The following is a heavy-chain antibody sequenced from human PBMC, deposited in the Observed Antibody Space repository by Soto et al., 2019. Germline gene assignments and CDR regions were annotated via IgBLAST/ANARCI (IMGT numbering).Heavy chain of an antibody. CDR1: GFTFSSYA. Sequence: PGGSLRLSCAASGFTFSSYAMSWVRQAPGKGLDWVSTISNSGGSTYYADSVKGRFTISRDNSKDTVYLQMNSLRAEDTAVYYCARLVWNRAADYFDYWGQGTLVTVSS. J-gene: IGHJ4*02. D-gene: IGHD1-1*01. V-gene: IGHV3-23*01. CDR3: ARLVWNRAADYFDY. CDR2: ISNSGGST.